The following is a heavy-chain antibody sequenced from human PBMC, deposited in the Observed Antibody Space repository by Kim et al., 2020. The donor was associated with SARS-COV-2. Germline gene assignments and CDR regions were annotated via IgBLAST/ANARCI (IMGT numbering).Heavy chain of an antibody. Sequence: SETLSLTCTVSGGSISSSCYYWGWIRQPPGKGLEWIGSIYYSRSNYYTPSLKSRVTISVDTSKNQFYLKLSSVTAADTAVYYCARHALRSITTVRGVIGYGMDVWGQGTPVTVSS. CDR3: ARHALRSITTVRGVIGYGMDV. V-gene: IGHV4-39*01. J-gene: IGHJ6*02. CDR1: GGSISSSCYY. CDR2: IYYSRSN. D-gene: IGHD3-10*01.